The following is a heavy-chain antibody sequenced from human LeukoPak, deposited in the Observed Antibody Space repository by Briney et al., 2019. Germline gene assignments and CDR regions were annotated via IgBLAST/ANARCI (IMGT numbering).Heavy chain of an antibody. CDR3: ARDRRHTAYYYDSSGNFDY. J-gene: IGHJ4*02. Sequence: GGSLRLSCAASGFTFSVYYMSWIRQAPGKGLEWVSYISSSSSYTNYADSVKGRFTISRDNAKNSLYLQMNSLSAEDTAVYYCARDRRHTAYYYDSSGNFDYWGQGTLVTVSS. CDR1: GFTFSVYY. D-gene: IGHD3-22*01. V-gene: IGHV3-11*05. CDR2: ISSSSSYT.